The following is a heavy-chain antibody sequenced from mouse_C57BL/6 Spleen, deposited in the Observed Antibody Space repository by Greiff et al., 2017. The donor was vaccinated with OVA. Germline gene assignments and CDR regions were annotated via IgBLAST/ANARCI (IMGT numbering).Heavy chain of an antibody. CDR1: GFTFSSYG. CDR3: ARTTVVECYFDY. CDR2: ISSGGSYT. D-gene: IGHD1-1*01. V-gene: IGHV5-6*01. J-gene: IGHJ2*01. Sequence: EVKLMESGGDLVKPGGSLKLSCAASGFTFSSYGMSWVRQTPDKRLEWVATISSGGSYTYYPDSVKGRFTISRDNAKNTLYLQMSSLKSEDTAMYYCARTTVVECYFDYWGQGTTLTVSS.